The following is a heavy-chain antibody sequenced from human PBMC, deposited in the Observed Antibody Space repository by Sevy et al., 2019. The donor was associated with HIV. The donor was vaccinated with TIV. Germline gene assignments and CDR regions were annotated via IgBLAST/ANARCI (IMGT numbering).Heavy chain of an antibody. CDR3: ATTTAIYSTTSYYYGMDV. CDR2: FDPEDGEK. J-gene: IGHJ6*02. CDR1: GYTLTELS. V-gene: IGHV1-24*01. D-gene: IGHD4-4*01. Sequence: ASVKVSCKVSGYTLTELSMHWVRQAPGKGLEWMGGFDPEDGEKIYAQKFQGRVTMTEDTSTDTAYMELSSLRSEDTAVYYCATTTAIYSTTSYYYGMDVWGQGTTVTVSS.